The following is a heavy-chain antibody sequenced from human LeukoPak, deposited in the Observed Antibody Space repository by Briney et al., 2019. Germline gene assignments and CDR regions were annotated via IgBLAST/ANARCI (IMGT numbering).Heavy chain of an antibody. CDR3: ARRYCNSTSCYWQYFQH. CDR1: GYSFTSYW. J-gene: IGHJ1*01. D-gene: IGHD2-2*01. CDR2: IYPGDSDT. Sequence: GESLKISCKGSGYSFTSYWIGWVRQMPGKGLEWMGIIYPGDSDTRYSPSFQGQVTISADKSISTAYLQWSSLKASDTAMYYCARRYCNSTSCYWQYFQHWGQGTLVTVSS. V-gene: IGHV5-51*01.